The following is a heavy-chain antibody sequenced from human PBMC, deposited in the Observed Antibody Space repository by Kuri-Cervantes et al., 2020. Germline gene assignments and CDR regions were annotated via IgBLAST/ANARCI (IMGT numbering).Heavy chain of an antibody. Sequence: LSLTCAASGFTFSSYAMHWVRQAPGKGLEWVAVISYDGSNKYYADSVKGRFTISRENAKNSLYLQMNSLRAGDTAVYYCAKLTRFAEEPFDYWGQGTLVTVSS. CDR2: ISYDGSNK. V-gene: IGHV3-30*14. D-gene: IGHD4-23*01. J-gene: IGHJ4*02. CDR1: GFTFSSYA. CDR3: AKLTRFAEEPFDY.